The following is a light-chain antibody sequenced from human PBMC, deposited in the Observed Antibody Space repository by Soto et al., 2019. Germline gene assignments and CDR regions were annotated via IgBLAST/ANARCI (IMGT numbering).Light chain of an antibody. CDR1: SSNIGRNT. V-gene: IGLV1-44*01. J-gene: IGLJ2*01. CDR2: RNS. Sequence: QSGLTQPPSASGTPGQRIIISWSGSSSNIGRNTVNWYQYLPGTAPKVLIYRNSHRPSGVPDRFSGSQSGSSASLAIDGLQSEDEADYYCAVWDDNLRAVVFGGGTKLTVL. CDR3: AVWDDNLRAVV.